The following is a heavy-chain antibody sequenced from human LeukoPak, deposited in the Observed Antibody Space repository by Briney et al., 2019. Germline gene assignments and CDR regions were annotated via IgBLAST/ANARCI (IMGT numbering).Heavy chain of an antibody. Sequence: GGSLRLSCAASGFTFSNAWMNWVRQAPGKGLEWVGRIKSKSDGGTTDYAAPVKGRFTISRDDSKNTLYLQMNSLKTEDTAVYYCTTEGEVVRGVSLDCWGQGTLVTVSS. CDR2: IKSKSDGGTT. J-gene: IGHJ4*02. CDR1: GFTFSNAW. CDR3: TTEGEVVRGVSLDC. V-gene: IGHV3-15*01. D-gene: IGHD3-10*01.